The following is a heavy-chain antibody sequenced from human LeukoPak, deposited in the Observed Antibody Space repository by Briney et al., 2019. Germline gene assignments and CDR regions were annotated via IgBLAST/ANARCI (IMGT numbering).Heavy chain of an antibody. CDR1: GGSISSSSYY. D-gene: IGHD2-8*01. Sequence: SETLSLTCTVSGGSISSSSYYWGWIRQPPGKGLEWIGSIYYSGSTYYNPSLESRVTISVDTSKNQFSLKLSSVTAADTAVYYCARHHNGPDAFDIWGQGTMVTVSS. J-gene: IGHJ3*02. V-gene: IGHV4-39*01. CDR3: ARHHNGPDAFDI. CDR2: IYYSGST.